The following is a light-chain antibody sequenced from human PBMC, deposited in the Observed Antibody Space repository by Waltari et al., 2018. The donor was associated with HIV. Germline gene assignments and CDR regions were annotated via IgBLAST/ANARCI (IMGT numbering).Light chain of an antibody. J-gene: IGKJ2*01. CDR3: QQYGTSLVT. Sequence: TVLTQSPGTLSLSPGDRVTLSCRASQSVSNNYLAWYQQKPGQAPRLLIYGASNRATGIPDRFSASGSGTDFTLSISRLEPEDFAVYYCQQYGTSLVTFGQGTKLESK. CDR2: GAS. V-gene: IGKV3-20*01. CDR1: QSVSNNY.